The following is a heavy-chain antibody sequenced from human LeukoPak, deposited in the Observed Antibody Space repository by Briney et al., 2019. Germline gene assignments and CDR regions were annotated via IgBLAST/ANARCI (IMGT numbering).Heavy chain of an antibody. D-gene: IGHD1/OR15-1a*01. CDR3: ARDNNWNNDY. V-gene: IGHV1-46*01. CDR1: GYTFTSYG. J-gene: IGHJ4*02. Sequence: ASVKVSCKASGYTFTSYGISWVRQAPGQGLEWMGIINPSGGSTSYAQKFQGRVTMTRDTSTSTVYMEPSSLRSEDTAVYYCARDNNWNNDYWGQGTLVTVSS. CDR2: INPSGGST.